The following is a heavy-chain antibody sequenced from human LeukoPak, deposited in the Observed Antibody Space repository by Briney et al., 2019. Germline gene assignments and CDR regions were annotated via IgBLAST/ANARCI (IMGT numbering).Heavy chain of an antibody. CDR2: IYYSGST. CDR1: GGSISSYY. Sequence: PSETLSLTCTVSGGSISSYYWSWIRQPPGKGLEWIGYIYYSGSTNYNPSLKSRVTISVDTSKNQFSLKLSSVTAADTAVYYCARDSGSSGWNYYYMDVWGKGTTVTVSS. V-gene: IGHV4-59*01. J-gene: IGHJ6*03. D-gene: IGHD6-19*01. CDR3: ARDSGSSGWNYYYMDV.